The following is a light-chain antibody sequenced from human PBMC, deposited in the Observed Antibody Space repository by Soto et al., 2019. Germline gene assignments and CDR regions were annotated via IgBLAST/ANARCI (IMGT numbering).Light chain of an antibody. Sequence: ETVLTQSPGTLSLSPGERATLSCRASQSISSDYLAWYQQRPGQAPRLLISGASNRATGIPDRFSGSGSGKDFTLTISRLEPEDFAVYYCQQYGGSRLVTFGGGTKVEI. J-gene: IGKJ4*01. V-gene: IGKV3-20*01. CDR2: GAS. CDR3: QQYGGSRLVT. CDR1: QSISSDY.